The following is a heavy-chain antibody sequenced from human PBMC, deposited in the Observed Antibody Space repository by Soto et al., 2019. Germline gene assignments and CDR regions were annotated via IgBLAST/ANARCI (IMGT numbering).Heavy chain of an antibody. CDR1: GGTISSYA. V-gene: IGHV1-69*13. Sequence: SVKVSCKASGGTISSYAISWVRQAPGQGLEWMGGIIPIFGTANYAQKFQGRVTITADESTSTAYMELSSLRSEDTAVYYCARGGADSSGYPHNWFDPWGQGTLVTVSS. D-gene: IGHD3-22*01. CDR3: ARGGADSSGYPHNWFDP. J-gene: IGHJ5*02. CDR2: IIPIFGTA.